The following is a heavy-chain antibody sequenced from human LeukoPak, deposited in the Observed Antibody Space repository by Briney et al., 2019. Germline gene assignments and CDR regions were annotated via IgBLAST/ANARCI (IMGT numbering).Heavy chain of an antibody. J-gene: IGHJ3*02. CDR2: IYYSGST. V-gene: IGHV4-59*12. CDR1: GGSISSYY. D-gene: IGHD6-19*01. CDR3: ARRLPVAGTDDAFDI. Sequence: SETLSLTCTVSGGSISSYYWSWIRQPPGKGLEWIGYIYYSGSTNYNPSLKSRVTMSVDTSKNQFSLKLSSVTAADTAVYYCARRLPVAGTDDAFDIWGQGTMVTVSS.